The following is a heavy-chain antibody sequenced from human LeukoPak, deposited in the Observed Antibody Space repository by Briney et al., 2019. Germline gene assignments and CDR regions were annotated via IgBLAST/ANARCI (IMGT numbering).Heavy chain of an antibody. D-gene: IGHD2-21*01. Sequence: SETLSLTCTVSGGSISSSSYYWGWIRQPPGKGLEWIGSIYYSGSTYYNPSLKSRVTISVDTSKNQFSLKLGSVTAADTAVYYCARQQIATWDYWGQGTLVTVSS. CDR2: IYYSGST. J-gene: IGHJ4*02. V-gene: IGHV4-39*01. CDR3: ARQQIATWDY. CDR1: GGSISSSSYY.